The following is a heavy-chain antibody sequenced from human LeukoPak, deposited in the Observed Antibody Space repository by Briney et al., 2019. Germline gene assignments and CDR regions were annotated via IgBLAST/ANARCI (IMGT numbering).Heavy chain of an antibody. Sequence: SETLSLTCAVYGGSFSGYYWSWIRQPPGKGREWIGEINHSGSTNYNPSLKSRVTISVDTSKNQFSLKLSSVTAADTAVYYCAMASYCSGGSCYRRRDYWGQGTLVTVSS. V-gene: IGHV4-34*01. CDR1: GGSFSGYY. CDR3: AMASYCSGGSCYRRRDY. J-gene: IGHJ4*02. D-gene: IGHD2-15*01. CDR2: INHSGST.